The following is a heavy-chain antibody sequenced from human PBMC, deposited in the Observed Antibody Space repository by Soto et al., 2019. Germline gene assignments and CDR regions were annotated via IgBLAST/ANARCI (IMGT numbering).Heavy chain of an antibody. J-gene: IGHJ4*02. CDR2: ISGSGGST. V-gene: IGHV3-23*01. CDR3: ARLGSGSYYDY. Sequence: EVQLLESGGGLVQPGGSLRLSCAASGFTFSSYAMRWVRQAPGKGLEWVSAISGSGGSTYYADSVKGRFTISRDNSKNTLYLQLNSLRAEDTAVYYCARLGSGSYYDYWGQGTLVTVSS. D-gene: IGHD1-26*01. CDR1: GFTFSSYA.